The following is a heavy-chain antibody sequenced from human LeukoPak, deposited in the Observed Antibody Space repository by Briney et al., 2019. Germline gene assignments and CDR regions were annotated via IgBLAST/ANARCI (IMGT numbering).Heavy chain of an antibody. Sequence: GGSLRLSCAASGFTFSSYAMHWVRQAPGKGLEWVAVIPYDGSNKYYADSVKGRFTISIDNSKNTLYLQMNSLRAEDTAVYYCARALGDYGSGSYLDYWGQGTLVTVSS. CDR1: GFTFSSYA. CDR3: ARALGDYGSGSYLDY. V-gene: IGHV3-30*04. D-gene: IGHD3-10*01. CDR2: IPYDGSNK. J-gene: IGHJ4*02.